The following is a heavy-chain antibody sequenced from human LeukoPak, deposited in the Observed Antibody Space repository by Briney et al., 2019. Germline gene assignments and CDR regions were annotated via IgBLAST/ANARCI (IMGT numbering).Heavy chain of an antibody. Sequence: GASVRVSCKASGYTFTSYDINGVRQAPGQGVEGMGWMNPNSDNTVYAQKFQGRVTITRNTSISTAYMELSRLRSEDTAVYYCARVTLWFGPFYYYDMDVWGKGTTVTVSS. CDR3: ARVTLWFGPFYYYDMDV. CDR2: MNPNSDNT. J-gene: IGHJ6*03. D-gene: IGHD3-10*01. CDR1: GYTFTSYD. V-gene: IGHV1-8*03.